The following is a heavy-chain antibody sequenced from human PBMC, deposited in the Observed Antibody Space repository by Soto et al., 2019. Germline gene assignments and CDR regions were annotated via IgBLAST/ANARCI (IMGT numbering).Heavy chain of an antibody. Sequence: QVHLVQSGAEVKKPRASVKVSCKGSGYDFTTYGITWVRQAPGQGLEWMAWISAHNGNTDYAQKLQGRVTVTRDTSTSTEYMELRSLRSDDTAVYYCARGRYGDYWGQGALVTVSS. V-gene: IGHV1-18*01. CDR3: ARGRYGDY. CDR1: GYDFTTYG. D-gene: IGHD1-1*01. J-gene: IGHJ4*02. CDR2: ISAHNGNT.